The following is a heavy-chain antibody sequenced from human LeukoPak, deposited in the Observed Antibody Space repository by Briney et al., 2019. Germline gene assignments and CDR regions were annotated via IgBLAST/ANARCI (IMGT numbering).Heavy chain of an antibody. Sequence: GGSLRLSCAASGFTVSSNYMSWVRQAPGKGQEWVSVIYSGGSTYYADSVKGRFTISRDNSKNTLYLQMNSLRAEDTAVYYCARDSGPDAFDIWGQGTMVTVSP. CDR2: IYSGGST. CDR3: ARDSGPDAFDI. V-gene: IGHV3-66*02. J-gene: IGHJ3*02. CDR1: GFTVSSNY. D-gene: IGHD1-26*01.